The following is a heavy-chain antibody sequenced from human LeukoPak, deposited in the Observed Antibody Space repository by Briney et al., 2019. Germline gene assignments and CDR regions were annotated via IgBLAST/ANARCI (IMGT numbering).Heavy chain of an antibody. J-gene: IGHJ4*02. CDR1: GFTFSNYA. V-gene: IGHV3-23*01. CDR2: IHAGGSDP. Sequence: GASLRLSCAASGFTFSNYAMSWVRQAPGKGLEWVSSIHAGGSDPFCADSVQGRCTISRDNSKNTLSLQLNNLRAEDTAIYFCVKGGHHFNPFYNWGQGTLVTVSS. CDR3: VKGGHHFNPFYN.